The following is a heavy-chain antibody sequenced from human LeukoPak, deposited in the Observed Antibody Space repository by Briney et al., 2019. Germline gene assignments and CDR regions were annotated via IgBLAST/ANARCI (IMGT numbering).Heavy chain of an antibody. Sequence: SETLSLTCAVYGGSFSGYYWSWIRQPPGKGLEWIGEINHSGRTNYNPSLKSRVTISVDTSKNQFSLKLTSVTAADTAVYYCARDLRSGAARPSWFDPWGQGTLVTVSS. CDR1: GGSFSGYY. J-gene: IGHJ5*02. CDR3: ARDLRSGAARPSWFDP. D-gene: IGHD6-6*01. V-gene: IGHV4-34*01. CDR2: INHSGRT.